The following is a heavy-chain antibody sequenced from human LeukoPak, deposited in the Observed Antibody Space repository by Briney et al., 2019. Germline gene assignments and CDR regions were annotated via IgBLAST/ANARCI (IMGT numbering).Heavy chain of an antibody. D-gene: IGHD3-22*01. Sequence: GGSLRLSCAASGFTVSSNYMSWVRQAPGKGLEGVSVIYSGCSTYYADSAKGRFTIYRDNSKNTLYLQMNSLRAEDTAVYYCARDEYYYDSSGYYHLPFDPWGQGTLVTVSS. CDR3: ARDEYYYDSSGYYHLPFDP. J-gene: IGHJ5*02. V-gene: IGHV3-66*02. CDR2: IYSGCST. CDR1: GFTVSSNY.